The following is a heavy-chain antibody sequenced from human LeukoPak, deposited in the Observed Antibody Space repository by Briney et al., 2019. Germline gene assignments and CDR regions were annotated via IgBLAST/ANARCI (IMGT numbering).Heavy chain of an antibody. Sequence: ASVTVSFKVSGYRITELSTHWVRQAPGKGLEWMGGFDPGSGEIIYEQKFQDRVTMTEDTSTDTAYMELSSLRSEDTALYYCATGTHYDLLPFWGQGSLVTVSS. CDR1: GYRITELS. J-gene: IGHJ4*02. D-gene: IGHD3-9*01. V-gene: IGHV1-24*01. CDR3: ATGTHYDLLPF. CDR2: FDPGSGEI.